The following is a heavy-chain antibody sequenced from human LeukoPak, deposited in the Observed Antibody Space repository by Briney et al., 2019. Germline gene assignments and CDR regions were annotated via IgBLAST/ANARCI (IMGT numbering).Heavy chain of an antibody. J-gene: IGHJ3*02. Sequence: PSETLSLTCTVSGGSISSSSYYWGWIRQPPGKGLEWIGSIYYSGSPYYNPSLKSRVTISVDTSKNQFSLKLSSVTAADTAVYYCARASMVRGLLRAFDIWGQGTMVTVSS. CDR3: ARASMVRGLLRAFDI. CDR2: IYYSGSP. V-gene: IGHV4-39*07. D-gene: IGHD3-10*01. CDR1: GGSISSSSYY.